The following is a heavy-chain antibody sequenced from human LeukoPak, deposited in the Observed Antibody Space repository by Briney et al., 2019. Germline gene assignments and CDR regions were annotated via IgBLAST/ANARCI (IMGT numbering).Heavy chain of an antibody. CDR3: ATAPRYYDILTGYYGMDV. D-gene: IGHD3-9*01. J-gene: IGHJ6*02. CDR1: GYTLTELS. V-gene: IGHV1-24*01. CDR2: FDPEDGKT. Sequence: GASVKVSFKVSGYTLTELSMHWVRQAPGKGLEWMGGFDPEDGKTIYAQKFQGRVTMTEDTSTDTAYMELSSLRSEDTAVYYCATAPRYYDILTGYYGMDVWGQGTTVTVSS.